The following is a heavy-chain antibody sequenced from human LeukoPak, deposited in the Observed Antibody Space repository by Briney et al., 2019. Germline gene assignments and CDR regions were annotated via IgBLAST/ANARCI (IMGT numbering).Heavy chain of an antibody. Sequence: PSETLSLTCTVSGGSISSSSYYWGWIRQPPGKGLEWIGSIYYSGSTYYIPSLKSRVTISVDTSKNQFSLKLSSVTAADTAVYYCARQRYYDSSTDYWGQGTLVTVSS. J-gene: IGHJ4*02. D-gene: IGHD3-22*01. CDR1: GGSISSSSYY. V-gene: IGHV4-39*01. CDR2: IYYSGST. CDR3: ARQRYYDSSTDY.